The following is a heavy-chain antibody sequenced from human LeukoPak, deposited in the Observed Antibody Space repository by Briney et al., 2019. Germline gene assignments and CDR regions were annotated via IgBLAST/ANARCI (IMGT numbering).Heavy chain of an antibody. Sequence: GGSLRLSCAASGFTFSSYSMNWVRQAPGKGLEWVPSISSSSSYIYYADSVKGRFTISRDNAKNSLYLQMNSLRAEDTAVYYCARDGLLRFLEWLPRYYGMDVWGQGTTVTVSS. D-gene: IGHD3-3*01. V-gene: IGHV3-21*01. CDR3: ARDGLLRFLEWLPRYYGMDV. J-gene: IGHJ6*02. CDR1: GFTFSSYS. CDR2: ISSSSSYI.